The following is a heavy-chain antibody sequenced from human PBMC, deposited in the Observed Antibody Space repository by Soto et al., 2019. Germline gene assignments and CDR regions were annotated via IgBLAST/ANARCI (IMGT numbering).Heavy chain of an antibody. J-gene: IGHJ6*02. CDR2: IWYDGSNK. CDR3: ARDSGCSSTSCYSDYYYGMDV. Sequence: QVQLVESGGGVVQPGRSLRLSCAASGFTFSSYGMHWVRQAPGKGLEWVAVIWYDGSNKYYADSVKGRFTISRDNSKNTLYLQMNSLRAEDTAVYYCARDSGCSSTSCYSDYYYGMDVWGQGTTVTVSS. D-gene: IGHD2-2*02. CDR1: GFTFSSYG. V-gene: IGHV3-33*01.